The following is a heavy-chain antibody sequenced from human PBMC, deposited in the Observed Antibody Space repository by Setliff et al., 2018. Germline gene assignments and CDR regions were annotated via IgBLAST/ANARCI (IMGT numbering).Heavy chain of an antibody. D-gene: IGHD1-26*01. CDR2: ISPSGST. CDR3: ARSPSSGAYWNPRPFYSDY. Sequence: PSETLSLTCSVSGASITSGGFYWTWIRQPAGKGLEWTGHISPSGSTTYNPSVKSRVTISLDTSKNHFSLKLDSVTAADTALYYCARSPSSGAYWNPRPFYSDYWARGTLVTVSS. CDR1: GASITSGGFY. V-gene: IGHV4-61*09. J-gene: IGHJ4*02.